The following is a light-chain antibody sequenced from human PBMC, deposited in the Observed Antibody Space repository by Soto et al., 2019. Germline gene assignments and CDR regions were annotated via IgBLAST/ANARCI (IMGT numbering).Light chain of an antibody. CDR3: QQYNNWPLT. CDR2: GIS. J-gene: IGKJ4*01. CDR1: QSLTSY. Sequence: EIVITQSPSTLSVSPGETATLSCRASQSLTSYLAWYQQKPDQAPRLLIYGISTRATDIPARFSGSGSGTEFTLTISSLQSEDFAVYYCQQYNNWPLTFGGRTKVDI. V-gene: IGKV3-15*01.